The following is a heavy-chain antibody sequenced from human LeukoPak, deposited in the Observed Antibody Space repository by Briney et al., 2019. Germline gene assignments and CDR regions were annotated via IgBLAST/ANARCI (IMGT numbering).Heavy chain of an antibody. V-gene: IGHV3-23*01. D-gene: IGHD3-22*01. Sequence: GGSLRLSCAASGITLSNYGMRWVRQAPGKGLEWVAGISDSGGRTNYADSVKGRFTISRDNPKNTLYLQMNSLRAEDTAVYFCAKRGVVIRVILVGFHKEAYYIDSWGQGVLVTVSS. CDR2: ISDSGGRT. CDR1: GITLSNYG. CDR3: AKRGVVIRVILVGFHKEAYYIDS. J-gene: IGHJ4*02.